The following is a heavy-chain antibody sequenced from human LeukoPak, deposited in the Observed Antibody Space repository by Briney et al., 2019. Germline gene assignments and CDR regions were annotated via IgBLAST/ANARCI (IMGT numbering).Heavy chain of an antibody. Sequence: PGGSLRLSCAASGFTFSTYGITWVRQAPGKGLEWVSAISGRADLTFYADSVKGRFTISRDNSKNTLYLHVNSLRPEDTAVYYCARDDLQLVRRLGRNTEYYYYYYMDVWGKGTTVTVSS. CDR2: ISGRADLT. D-gene: IGHD6-13*01. CDR3: ARDDLQLVRRLGRNTEYYYYYYMDV. J-gene: IGHJ6*03. V-gene: IGHV3-23*01. CDR1: GFTFSTYG.